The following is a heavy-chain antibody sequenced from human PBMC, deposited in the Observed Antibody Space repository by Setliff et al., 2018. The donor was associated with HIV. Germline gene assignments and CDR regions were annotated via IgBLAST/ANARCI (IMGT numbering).Heavy chain of an antibody. CDR2: IQHSGST. J-gene: IGHJ6*03. Sequence: SETLSLTCTVSGGSISGSSYFWGRIRQPPGKGLEWIGNIQHSGSTYYNPSLKSRVTISVDTSKNQFSLKLRSMTAADTAVYYCARHVKRYYYDTSGPYYMDVWGKGTTVTVSS. CDR3: ARHVKRYYYDTSGPYYMDV. D-gene: IGHD3-22*01. V-gene: IGHV4-39*01. CDR1: GGSISGSSYF.